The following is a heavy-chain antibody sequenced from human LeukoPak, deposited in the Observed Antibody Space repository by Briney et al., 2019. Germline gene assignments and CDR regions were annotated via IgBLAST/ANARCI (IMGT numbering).Heavy chain of an antibody. V-gene: IGHV3-73*01. J-gene: IGHJ4*02. CDR3: TSHDSSGYYYHQLYYFDY. CDR2: IRSKANSCAT. D-gene: IGHD3-22*01. Sequence: PGGSLRLSCAASGFTFSGSAMHWVRQASGKGLEWVCGIRSKANSCATEYAASVNGRFAISRDDSKNTEYLQMNSLESEDTAVYYCTSHDSSGYYYHQLYYFDYWGQGTLVTVSS. CDR1: GFTFSGSA.